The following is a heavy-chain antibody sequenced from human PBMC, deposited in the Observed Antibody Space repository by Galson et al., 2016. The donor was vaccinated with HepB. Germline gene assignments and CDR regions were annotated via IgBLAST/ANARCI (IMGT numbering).Heavy chain of an antibody. Sequence: SETLSLTCAVSGASISSKIHYWGWIRQPPGKGLEWIATVSYSGNIYYNPSLKSRITMAVDTSRNQFSLKLSSVTAADTAVYYCVRHLSRGIAVAGADFWGQGSLVTVSS. D-gene: IGHD6-19*01. J-gene: IGHJ4*02. CDR2: VSYSGNI. CDR3: VRHLSRGIAVAGADF. CDR1: GASISSKIHY. V-gene: IGHV4-39*01.